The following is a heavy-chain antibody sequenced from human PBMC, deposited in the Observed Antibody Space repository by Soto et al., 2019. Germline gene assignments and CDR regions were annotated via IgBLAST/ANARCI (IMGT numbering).Heavy chain of an antibody. CDR1: GGSFSGYY. CDR3: ASYNSGSYYFDY. D-gene: IGHD1-26*01. V-gene: IGHV4-34*01. Sequence: SETLSLTCAVYGGSFSGYYWSWIRQPPGKGLEWIGEINHSGSTNYNPSLKSRVTISVDTSKNQFSLKLSSVTAADTAVYYCASYNSGSYYFDYWGQGTLVTVSS. J-gene: IGHJ4*02. CDR2: INHSGST.